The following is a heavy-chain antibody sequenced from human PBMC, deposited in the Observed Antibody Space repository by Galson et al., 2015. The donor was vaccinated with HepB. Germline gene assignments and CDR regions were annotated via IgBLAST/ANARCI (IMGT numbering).Heavy chain of an antibody. CDR1: GFTFSSYG. V-gene: IGHV3-30*18. J-gene: IGHJ3*01. Sequence: SLRLSCAASGFTFSSYGMHWVRQAPGKGLEWVAVISYDGSNKYYADSVKGRFTISRDNSKNTLYLQMNSLRAEDTAVYYCAKVPYDYDSSGYFTSWGQGTMVTVSS. CDR2: ISYDGSNK. D-gene: IGHD3-22*01. CDR3: AKVPYDYDSSGYFTS.